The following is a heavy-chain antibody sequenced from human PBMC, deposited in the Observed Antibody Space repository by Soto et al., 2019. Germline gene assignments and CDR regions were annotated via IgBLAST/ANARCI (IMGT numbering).Heavy chain of an antibody. CDR3: ARDQEAGSFFPYYYGMDV. D-gene: IGHD6-13*01. J-gene: IGHJ6*02. CDR1: GFTFSSYE. Sequence: GGSLRLSCATSGFTFSSYEVNWVRQAPGKGLEWVSYISSSGSTIYYADSVKGRFTISRDNAKNSLYLQMVSLRAEDTAVYYCARDQEAGSFFPYYYGMDVWGQGTTVTVSS. CDR2: ISSSGSTI. V-gene: IGHV3-48*03.